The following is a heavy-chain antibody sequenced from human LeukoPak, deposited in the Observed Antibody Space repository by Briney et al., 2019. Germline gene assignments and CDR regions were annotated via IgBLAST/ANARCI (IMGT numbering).Heavy chain of an antibody. CDR3: AADVSSTFPNWIDP. CDR2: IWNSGST. J-gene: IGHJ5*02. V-gene: IGHV4-31*03. D-gene: IGHD6-6*01. CDR1: GDSISSRTYD. Sequence: SPSLSLTCSVAGDSISSRTYDWTWIRQYPEKGLEWIGYIWNSGSTNYNTSLKRRVAVSVDTSKNQFSLTLTSVTAADTALYYCAADVSSTFPNWIDPWGQGIPVIVSS.